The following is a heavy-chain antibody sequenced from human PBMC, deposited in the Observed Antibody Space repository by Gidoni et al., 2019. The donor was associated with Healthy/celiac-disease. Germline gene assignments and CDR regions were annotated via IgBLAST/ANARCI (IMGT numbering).Heavy chain of an antibody. V-gene: IGHV3-23*01. J-gene: IGHJ6*02. D-gene: IGHD6-6*01. Sequence: EVQLLESGGGLVQPGGSLRRSRAASGFTFSSYAMRWVRHDPGKGREWVSAISGSGGSTYYADSVKGRFTISRDNSKNTLYLQMNSLRAEDTAVYYCAKSEQLVPYYYYGMDVWGQGTTVTVSS. CDR3: AKSEQLVPYYYYGMDV. CDR2: ISGSGGST. CDR1: GFTFSSYA.